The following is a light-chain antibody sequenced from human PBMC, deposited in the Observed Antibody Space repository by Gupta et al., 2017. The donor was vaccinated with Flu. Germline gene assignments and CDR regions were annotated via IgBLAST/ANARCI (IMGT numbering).Light chain of an antibody. Sequence: RETIRFSGSSANMATNNACWYRQHPGKAPKLLIYTDSERPSGVPERFSGSKSGTTTSLTISGVQAEDEADYYCEAWDGSRNGFVFGTGTSVTVL. CDR3: EAWDGSRNGFV. J-gene: IGLJ1*01. CDR2: TDS. CDR1: SANMATNN. V-gene: IGLV1-44*01.